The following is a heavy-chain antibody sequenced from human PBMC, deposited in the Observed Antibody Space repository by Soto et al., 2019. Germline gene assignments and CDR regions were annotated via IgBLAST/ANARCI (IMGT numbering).Heavy chain of an antibody. CDR1: GFTFSQYG. D-gene: IGHD1-26*01. CDR2: IRSSSTT. Sequence: EVQLVESGGGSVLPGGSLRLSCTASGFTFSQYGLNWVRQAPGKGLEWVAFIRSSSTTQYADSVRGRFTISRDNAKNSMYLQMNSLRDEDTAMCYCAREVGHIDYWGQGTLVTVSS. V-gene: IGHV3-48*02. J-gene: IGHJ4*02. CDR3: AREVGHIDY.